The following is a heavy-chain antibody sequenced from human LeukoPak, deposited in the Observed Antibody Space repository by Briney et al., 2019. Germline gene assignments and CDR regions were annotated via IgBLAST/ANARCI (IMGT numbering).Heavy chain of an antibody. CDR3: ARDGAQGSFDY. V-gene: IGHV4-31*03. D-gene: IGHD1-26*01. Sequence: SETLSLTCTVSGGSISSGGYYWSWIRQHPGKGLEWIGYIYYSGSTYYNPSLKSRVTISVDTSKNQFSLKLSSVTAADTAVYYCARDGAQGSFDYWGQGTLVTVSS. CDR2: IYYSGST. J-gene: IGHJ4*02. CDR1: GGSISSGGYY.